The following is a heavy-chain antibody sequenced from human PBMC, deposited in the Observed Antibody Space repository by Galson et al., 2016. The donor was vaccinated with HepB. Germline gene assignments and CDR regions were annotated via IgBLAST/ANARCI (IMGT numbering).Heavy chain of an antibody. CDR3: AHKSGDYVTFDY. J-gene: IGHJ4*02. CDR2: IYWDDDK. V-gene: IGHV2-5*02. Sequence: PALVKPTQTLTLTCTFSGFSLSTSGVGVGWIRQPPGMALEYLALIYWDDDKRYSPSLKSRLTNTKDTSENQVVLTMTNMDPVDTATYYCAHKSGDYVTFDYWGQGTLVTVSS. D-gene: IGHD4-17*01. CDR1: GFSLSTSGVG.